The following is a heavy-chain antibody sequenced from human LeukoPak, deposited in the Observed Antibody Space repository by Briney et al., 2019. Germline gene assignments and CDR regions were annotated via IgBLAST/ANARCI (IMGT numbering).Heavy chain of an antibody. CDR1: GGSFSGYY. CDR3: ARFEYCTNGVCDTSVYFDY. Sequence: SETLSLTCAVYGGSFSGYYWGWIRQPPGKGLEWIGEINHSGNTNYNPSLKSRVTISVDTSKNQFSLKLSSVTAADTAVYYCARFEYCTNGVCDTSVYFDYWGQGTLVTVSS. CDR2: INHSGNT. V-gene: IGHV4-34*01. J-gene: IGHJ4*02. D-gene: IGHD2-8*01.